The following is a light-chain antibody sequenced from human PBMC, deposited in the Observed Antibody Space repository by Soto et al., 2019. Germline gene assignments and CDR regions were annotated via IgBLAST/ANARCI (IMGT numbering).Light chain of an antibody. CDR1: HSDVGSYTF. Sequence: QSVLTQAASVSGSPGQSITISCTGTHSDVGSYTFVSWYQQHPGKVPKLMIHEASKRPSGVSNRFSGSKSGNTASLTISGLQAEDEADYYCCSFAGGATWVFGGGTKLIVL. V-gene: IGLV2-23*01. CDR2: EAS. CDR3: CSFAGGATWV. J-gene: IGLJ3*02.